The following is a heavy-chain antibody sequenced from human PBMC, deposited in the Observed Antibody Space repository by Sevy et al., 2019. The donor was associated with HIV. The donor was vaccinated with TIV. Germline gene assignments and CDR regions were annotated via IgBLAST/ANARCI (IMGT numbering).Heavy chain of an antibody. V-gene: IGHV4-61*01. CDR1: GGSVSSGSYY. D-gene: IGHD3-22*01. J-gene: IGHJ4*02. CDR2: IYYSGST. CDR3: ARLDYYDSSGYFDY. Sequence: ETLSLTCTVSGGSVSSGSYYWSWIRQPPGKGLEWIGYIYYSGSTNYNPSLKSRVTISVDTSKNQFSLKLSSVTAADTAVYYCARLDYYDSSGYFDYWGQGTLVTVSS.